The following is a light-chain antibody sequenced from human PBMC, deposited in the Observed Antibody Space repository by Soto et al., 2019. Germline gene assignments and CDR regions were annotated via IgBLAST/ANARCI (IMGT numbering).Light chain of an antibody. CDR1: QSVTNNY. Sequence: ESVLTQSPGTLSLSPGERATLSCRATQSVTNNYFAWYQQKPGQSPRLLIYGVSSRATDIPDRFSGSGSGTDFTLTIRRLEPEDFAVYFCQQYGTSPLTFGGGTKVEIK. V-gene: IGKV3-20*01. CDR3: QQYGTSPLT. CDR2: GVS. J-gene: IGKJ4*01.